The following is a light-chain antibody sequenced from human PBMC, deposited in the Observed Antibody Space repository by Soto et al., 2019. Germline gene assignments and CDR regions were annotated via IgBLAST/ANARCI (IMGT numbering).Light chain of an antibody. CDR1: QSVSTQ. Sequence: EIVMTQSPATLSVSPGERATLSCRASQSVSTQLAWYQHKPGQAPRLLIYDASTRATGIPARFSGSGSGTEFTLTISSLQSGDFAVYYCQQHDNWPPLTFGGGTKVEIK. CDR3: QQHDNWPPLT. J-gene: IGKJ4*01. V-gene: IGKV3-15*01. CDR2: DAS.